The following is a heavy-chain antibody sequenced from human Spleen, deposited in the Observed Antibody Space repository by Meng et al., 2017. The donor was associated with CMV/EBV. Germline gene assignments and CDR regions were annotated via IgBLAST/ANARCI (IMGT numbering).Heavy chain of an antibody. CDR1: TFSDYY. CDR3: ARVPRPYYYDSSGSLYFDF. J-gene: IGHJ4*02. D-gene: IGHD3-22*01. Sequence: TFSDYYMTWIRQAPGKGLQWISYISNTGSSIYYLDSVKGRFTISRDNAENSLYLLMNSLRAEDTAVYYCARVPRPYYYDSSGSLYFDFWGLGTLVTVSS. V-gene: IGHV3-11*04. CDR2: ISNTGSSI.